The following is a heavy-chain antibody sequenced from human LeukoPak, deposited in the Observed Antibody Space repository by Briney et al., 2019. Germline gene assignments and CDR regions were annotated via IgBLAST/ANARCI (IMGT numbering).Heavy chain of an antibody. CDR3: VTDLVTKGYFDC. CDR1: GFPFSDHY. D-gene: IGHD2-21*02. CDR2: TRNKVKSYTT. J-gene: IGHJ4*02. Sequence: GALGLSFAASGFPFSDHYMGWVRPAPGKGLEVGSRTRNKVKSYTTQYAASVKGRFTISRDDSKNSLYLQMNSLKTEDTAVYYCVTDLVTKGYFDCWGQGTLVTVSS. V-gene: IGHV3-72*01.